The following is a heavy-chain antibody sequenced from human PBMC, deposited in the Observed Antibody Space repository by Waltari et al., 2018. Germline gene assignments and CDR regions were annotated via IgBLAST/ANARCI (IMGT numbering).Heavy chain of an antibody. Sequence: QVQLVQSGAEVKKPGASVKVSCKASGYTFTGYYMHWVRQAPGQGLEWMGRINPNSGGTNYAQKFQGRVTMTRDTSISTAYMELSRLRSDDTAVYYCAREDHVDTAMVYPCWTNWGQGTLVTVSS. J-gene: IGHJ4*02. CDR2: INPNSGGT. CDR3: AREDHVDTAMVYPCWTN. D-gene: IGHD5-18*01. V-gene: IGHV1-2*06. CDR1: GYTFTGYY.